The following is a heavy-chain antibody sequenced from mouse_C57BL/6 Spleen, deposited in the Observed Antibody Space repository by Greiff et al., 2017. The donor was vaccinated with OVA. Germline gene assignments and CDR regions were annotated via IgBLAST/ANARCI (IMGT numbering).Heavy chain of an antibody. V-gene: IGHV6-6*01. Sequence: EVHLVESGGGLVQPGGSMKLSCAASGFTFSDAWMDWVRQSPEKGLEWVAEIRNKANNHATYYAEAGKGRFTISIDDSKSTVYPQMNSLRAEDTGIYYCTREYGAMDYWGQGTSVTVSS. CDR3: TREYGAMDY. CDR1: GFTFSDAW. D-gene: IGHD5-1*01. J-gene: IGHJ4*01. CDR2: IRNKANNHAT.